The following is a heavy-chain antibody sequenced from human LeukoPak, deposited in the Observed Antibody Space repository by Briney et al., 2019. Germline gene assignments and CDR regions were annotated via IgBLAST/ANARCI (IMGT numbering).Heavy chain of an antibody. D-gene: IGHD4-11*01. J-gene: IGHJ1*01. CDR3: ATYSILNAREFRY. CDR2: VQHIGGET. Sequence: PGGSLRLSCAGSGLTFSNSWMGWVRQAPGKGLEWVANVQHIGGETYCVDSVKGRFTISRDNAKNSVYLQMNSLGADDTAVYYCATYSILNAREFRYWGQGTLVTVTS. CDR1: GLTFSNSW. V-gene: IGHV3-7*01.